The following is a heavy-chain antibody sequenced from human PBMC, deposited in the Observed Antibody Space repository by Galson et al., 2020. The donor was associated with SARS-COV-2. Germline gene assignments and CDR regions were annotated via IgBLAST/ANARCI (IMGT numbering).Heavy chain of an antibody. CDR3: AREKNFFRVVTATRMCYFDY. V-gene: IGHV4-34*01. Sequence: SETPSLTCAVYGGSLSGYYWSWIRQPPGKGSEWTGEINSRGSSNYNPSLKSRNTISVDTSKNHFSLKPSSVTAADTAVYYCAREKNFFRVVTATRMCYFDYRGRGTLATVSS. D-gene: IGHD2-21*02. CDR2: INSRGSS. CDR1: GGSLSGYY. J-gene: IGHJ4*02.